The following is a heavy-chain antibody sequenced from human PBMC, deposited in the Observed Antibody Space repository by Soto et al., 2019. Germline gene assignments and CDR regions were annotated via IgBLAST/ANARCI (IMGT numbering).Heavy chain of an antibody. CDR1: GGTFSSYA. V-gene: IGHV3-30-3*01. CDR2: ISYDGSNK. J-gene: IGHJ6*02. CDR3: ARDPYYYYYGMDV. Sequence: SCKASGGTFSSYAMHWVRQAPGKGLEWVAVISYDGSNKYYADSVKGRFTISRDNSKNTLYLQMNSLRAEDTAVYYCARDPYYYYYGMDVWGQGTTVTVSS.